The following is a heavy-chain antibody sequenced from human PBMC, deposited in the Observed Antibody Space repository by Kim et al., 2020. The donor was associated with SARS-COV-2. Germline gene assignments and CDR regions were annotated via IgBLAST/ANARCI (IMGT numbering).Heavy chain of an antibody. CDR2: ISYDGSNK. V-gene: IGHV3-30-3*01. D-gene: IGHD6-25*01. J-gene: IGHJ6*03. CDR3: ARDRWGQRLGLRYLQAYYYYMDV. CDR1: GFTFSSYA. Sequence: GGSLRLSCAASGFTFSSYAMHWVRQAPGKGLEWVAVISYDGSNKYYADSVKGRFTISRDNSKNTLYLQMNSLRAEDTAVYYCARDRWGQRLGLRYLQAYYYYMDVWGKGTTVTVSS.